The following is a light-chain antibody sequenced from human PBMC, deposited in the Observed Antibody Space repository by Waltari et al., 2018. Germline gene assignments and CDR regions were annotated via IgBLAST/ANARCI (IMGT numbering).Light chain of an antibody. CDR1: SSDAGSYDL. V-gene: IGLV2-23*01. J-gene: IGLJ2*01. CDR3: SSNAGRGIV. CDR2: EGN. Sequence: QSALTQPASVSGSPGQSITVSCTGASSDAGSYDLVCWYQQHPGKAPKLIIYEGNKRPSGFSNRCSGFKSGNTASLTISGLQAEDEAEYYCSSNAGRGIVFGGGTKLTVL.